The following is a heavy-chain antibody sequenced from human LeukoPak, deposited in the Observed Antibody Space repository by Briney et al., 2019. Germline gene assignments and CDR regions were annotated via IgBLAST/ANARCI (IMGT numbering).Heavy chain of an antibody. D-gene: IGHD4-17*01. CDR1: RVTFSNYW. CDR3: ASHGDYDAFDI. J-gene: IGHJ3*02. V-gene: IGHV3-74*01. Sequence: GGSLRLSCAASRVTFSNYWMHWVRQAPGKGLVWVSRINSVGSSTSYADSVRGRFTISRDNARNTLYLQMNSLRAEDTAVYYCASHGDYDAFDIWGQGTMVTASS. CDR2: INSVGSST.